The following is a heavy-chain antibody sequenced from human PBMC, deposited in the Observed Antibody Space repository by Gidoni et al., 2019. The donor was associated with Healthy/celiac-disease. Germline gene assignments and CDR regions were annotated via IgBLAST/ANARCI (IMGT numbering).Heavy chain of an antibody. V-gene: IGHV3-21*01. CDR2: ISSSSSYI. Sequence: EVQLVESGGGLVKPGGSLRLSCAASGFTFSSYSMNWVRQAPGKGLEWVSSISSSSSYIYYADSVKGRFTISRDNAKNSLYLQMNSLRAEDTAVYYCARGLDYDILTGSDYMDVWGKGTTVTVSS. CDR1: GFTFSSYS. J-gene: IGHJ6*03. D-gene: IGHD3-9*01. CDR3: ARGLDYDILTGSDYMDV.